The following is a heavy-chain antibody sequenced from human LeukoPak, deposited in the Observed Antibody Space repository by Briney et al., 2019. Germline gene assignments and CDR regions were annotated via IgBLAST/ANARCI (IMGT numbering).Heavy chain of an antibody. D-gene: IGHD6-19*01. CDR1: GYTFTGYY. Sequence: ASVKVSCKASGYTFTGYYMHWVRQAPGQGLEWMGGIIPIFGTANYAQKFQGRVTITADKSTSTAYMELSSLRSEDTAVYYCARPAVAGTRGDAFDIWGQGTMVTVSS. CDR2: IIPIFGTA. V-gene: IGHV1-69*06. J-gene: IGHJ3*02. CDR3: ARPAVAGTRGDAFDI.